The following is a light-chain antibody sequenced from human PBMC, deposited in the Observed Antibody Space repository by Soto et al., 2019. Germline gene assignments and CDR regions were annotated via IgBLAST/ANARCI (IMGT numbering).Light chain of an antibody. J-gene: IGKJ4*01. CDR2: GAS. Sequence: EIVLTQSPGALSLSPGERATLSCRASQSVSSSYLAWYQQKPGQAPRLLIYGASSRATGIPDRFSGSGSGTDFTLTHSRLEPEDFAVYYCQQYNDWRLTFGGGTKV. V-gene: IGKV3-20*01. CDR1: QSVSSSY. CDR3: QQYNDWRLT.